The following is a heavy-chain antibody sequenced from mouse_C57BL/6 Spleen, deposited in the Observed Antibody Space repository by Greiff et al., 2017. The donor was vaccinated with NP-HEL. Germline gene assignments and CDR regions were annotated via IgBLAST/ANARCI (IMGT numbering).Heavy chain of an antibody. J-gene: IGHJ4*01. V-gene: IGHV1-64*01. CDR1: GYTFTSYW. CDR3: AREDSSGPYAMDY. Sequence: QVQLKQPGAELVKPGASVKLSCKASGYTFTSYWMHWVKQRPGQGLEWIGMIHPNSGSTNYNEKFKSKATLTVDKSSSTAYMQLSSLTSEDSAVYYCAREDSSGPYAMDYWGQGTSVTVSS. CDR2: IHPNSGST. D-gene: IGHD3-2*02.